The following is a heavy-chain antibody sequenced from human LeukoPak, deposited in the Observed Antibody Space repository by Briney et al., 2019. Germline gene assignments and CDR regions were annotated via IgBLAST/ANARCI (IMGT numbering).Heavy chain of an antibody. Sequence: PGGSLRLSCAASGFTFDDYAMHWVRQAPGKGLEWVSGISWSSGSIGYADSLKGRFTISRDNGKNSLYLQMNSLRAEDTALYYCAKDRRGSITAAGSALDYWGQGTLVTVSS. J-gene: IGHJ4*02. CDR1: GFTFDDYA. CDR3: AKDRRGSITAAGSALDY. CDR2: ISWSSGSI. D-gene: IGHD6-13*01. V-gene: IGHV3-9*01.